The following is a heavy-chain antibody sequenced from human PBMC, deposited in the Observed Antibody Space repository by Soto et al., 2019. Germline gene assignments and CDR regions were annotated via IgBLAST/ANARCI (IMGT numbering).Heavy chain of an antibody. CDR2: INHSGST. V-gene: IGHV4-34*01. D-gene: IGHD3-16*01. J-gene: IGHJ4*02. CDR1: GGSFSGYY. CDR3: ARRPFPYPFGGPYFDY. Sequence: ASETLSLTCAVYGGSFSGYYWSWIRQPPGKGLEWIGEINHSGSTNYNPSLKSRVTISVDTSKNQFSLKLSSVTAADTAVYYCARRPFPYPFGGPYFDYWGQGTLVTVSS.